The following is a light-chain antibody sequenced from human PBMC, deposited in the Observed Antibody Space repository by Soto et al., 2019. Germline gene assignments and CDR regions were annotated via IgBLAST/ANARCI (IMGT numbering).Light chain of an antibody. Sequence: QSALTQPASVSGSPGRSITLSCTGTNSDIGGHNHVSWYQQHPGKAPKLMIYDVTRRPSGVSNRFSGSKSGNTASLTISGLQAEDEADYYCSSCTSTDTVVFGGGTKLTVL. CDR2: DVT. J-gene: IGLJ2*01. V-gene: IGLV2-14*01. CDR1: NSDIGGHNH. CDR3: SSCTSTDTVV.